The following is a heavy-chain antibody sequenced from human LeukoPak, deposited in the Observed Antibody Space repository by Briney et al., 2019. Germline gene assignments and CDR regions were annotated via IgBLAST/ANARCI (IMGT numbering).Heavy chain of an antibody. J-gene: IGHJ4*02. V-gene: IGHV3-48*03. CDR1: GFTFSSYE. CDR3: ARGVPGGLDY. CDR2: ITSSSSTI. Sequence: GGSLRLSCAASGFTFSSYEMNWVRQAPGEGLEWLSFITSSSSTIYYADSVKGRFTISRDNAKNSLYLQMNSLRAGDTAVYYCARGVPGGLDYWGQGTLVTVSS. D-gene: IGHD3-10*01.